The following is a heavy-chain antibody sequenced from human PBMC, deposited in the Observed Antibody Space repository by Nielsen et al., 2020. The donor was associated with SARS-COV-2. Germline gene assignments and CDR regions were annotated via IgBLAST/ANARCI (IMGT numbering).Heavy chain of an antibody. CDR2: IDPSDSYI. CDR1: GDGLSSYW. Sequence: GESLKISCKASGDGLSSYWISWVRQMPGKGPEWMGRIDPSDSYINYSPSFEGHVTISMDKSLNTAYLQWSSLRASDTGIYYCARHRGYQLLFGRFDPWGQGTLVTVSS. J-gene: IGHJ5*02. V-gene: IGHV5-10-1*01. CDR3: ARHRGYQLLFGRFDP. D-gene: IGHD2-2*01.